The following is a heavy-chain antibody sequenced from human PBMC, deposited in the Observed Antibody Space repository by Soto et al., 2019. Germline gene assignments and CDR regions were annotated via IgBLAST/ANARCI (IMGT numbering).Heavy chain of an antibody. D-gene: IGHD3-9*01. V-gene: IGHV3-30*18. J-gene: IGHJ6*02. CDR3: AKDRGQVRRYFGDVTDV. Sequence: GGSLRLSCAASGIAFRNYGMHWVRQAPGRGLEWVAVISDDGSYKNTADSVKGRFTISRDNSKNTLYLQMNSLRAEDTGVYYCAKDRGQVRRYFGDVTDVWGQGTTVTVSS. CDR2: ISDDGSYK. CDR1: GIAFRNYG.